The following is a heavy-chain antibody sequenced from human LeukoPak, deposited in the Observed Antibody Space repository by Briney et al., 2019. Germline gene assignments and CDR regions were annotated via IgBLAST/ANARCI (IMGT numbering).Heavy chain of an antibody. CDR1: GFTFSSYA. Sequence: PGGSLRLSCAASGFTFSSYAMQWVREAPGKGGEGGAVISYDGSNKYYADSVKGPFTTSRPNPKHTLYLQIYSLRAEDTAVYYCAKGSTRWGAFDIWGQGTMVTVSS. J-gene: IGHJ3*02. V-gene: IGHV3-30-3*01. D-gene: IGHD2-2*01. CDR2: ISYDGSNK. CDR3: AKGSTRWGAFDI.